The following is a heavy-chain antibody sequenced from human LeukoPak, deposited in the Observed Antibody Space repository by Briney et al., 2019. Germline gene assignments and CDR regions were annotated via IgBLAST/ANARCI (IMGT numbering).Heavy chain of an antibody. D-gene: IGHD6-6*01. Sequence: SETLSLTCTVSGDSITNDNWWSWVRQPPGKGLEWIGEIYHSGGTNYNPSLKSRVTISVDKSKNQFSLNVNSLTAADTAVYYCARDRQQLAFVLYYMDVWGKGTTVTVSS. V-gene: IGHV4-4*02. CDR2: IYHSGGT. CDR1: GDSITNDNW. J-gene: IGHJ6*03. CDR3: ARDRQQLAFVLYYMDV.